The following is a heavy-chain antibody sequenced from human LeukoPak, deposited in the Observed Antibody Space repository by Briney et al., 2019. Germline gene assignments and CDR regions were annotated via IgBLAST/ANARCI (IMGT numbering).Heavy chain of an antibody. CDR3: ARDRAAAD. CDR1: GFTLSSYS. V-gene: IGHV3-21*01. D-gene: IGHD6-13*01. Sequence: GGSLRLSCTASGFTLSSYSMTWVRQAPGKGLEWVSSISSGGSYIYYADSVKGRFTTSRDNAKNSLYLQMNSLRDEDTAVYYCARDRAAADWGQGTLVTVSS. CDR2: ISSGGSYI. J-gene: IGHJ4*02.